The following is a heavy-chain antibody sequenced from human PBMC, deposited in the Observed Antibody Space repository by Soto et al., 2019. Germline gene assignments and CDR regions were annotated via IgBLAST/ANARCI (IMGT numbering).Heavy chain of an antibody. D-gene: IGHD6-19*01. CDR1: GLTFSSYA. CDR3: ARATQGKQWLAYYYCGMDV. Sequence: GGSLRLSCAASGLTFSSYAMHWVRQAPGKGLEWVAVISYDGSNKYYADSVKGRFTISRDNSKNTLYLQMNSLRAEDTAVYYCARATQGKQWLAYYYCGMDVWGQGTMLTVYS. V-gene: IGHV3-30-3*01. CDR2: ISYDGSNK. J-gene: IGHJ6*02.